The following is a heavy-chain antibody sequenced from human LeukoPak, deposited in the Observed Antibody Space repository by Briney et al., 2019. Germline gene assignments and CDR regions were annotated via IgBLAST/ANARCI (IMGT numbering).Heavy chain of an antibody. Sequence: SETLSLTCSVSGASISSGSNYWGWIRQPPGKTLEWIGSIYSSGSTYYNPSLKSRVTMSVGTSKNQFSLKLSSVTAADTAVYYRARDSPYCSGGSCQTFDYWGQGTLVTVSS. J-gene: IGHJ4*02. CDR3: ARDSPYCSGGSCQTFDY. CDR2: IYSSGST. CDR1: GASISSGSNY. D-gene: IGHD2-15*01. V-gene: IGHV4-39*07.